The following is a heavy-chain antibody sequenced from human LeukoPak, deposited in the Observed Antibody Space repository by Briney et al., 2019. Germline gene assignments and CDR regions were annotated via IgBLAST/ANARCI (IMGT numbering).Heavy chain of an antibody. V-gene: IGHV3-21*01. Sequence: GGSLRLSCAASGFTFSSYSMNWVRQAPGKGLKWVSSISSSSSYIYYADSVKGRFTISRDNAKNSLYLQMNSLRAEDTAVYYCAREGEGTGEDWFDPWGQGTLVTVSS. D-gene: IGHD3/OR15-3a*01. CDR1: GFTFSSYS. CDR2: ISSSSSYI. J-gene: IGHJ5*02. CDR3: AREGEGTGEDWFDP.